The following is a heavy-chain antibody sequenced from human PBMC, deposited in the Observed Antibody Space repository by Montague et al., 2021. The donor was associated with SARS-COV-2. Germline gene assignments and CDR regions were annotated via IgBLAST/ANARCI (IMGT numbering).Heavy chain of an antibody. D-gene: IGHD6-13*01. CDR2: IFYTGST. V-gene: IGHV4-59*12. CDR1: GDSINTYY. Sequence: SETLSLTCTVSGDSINTYYCNWIRQPPGKGLEWLGSIFYTGSTNXNPSLKSRVTISLDTSKNQFFLKVTSVTAADTAVYYCARQAAGSHFYYGVDVWGQGTTVTVSS. J-gene: IGHJ6*02. CDR3: ARQAAGSHFYYGVDV.